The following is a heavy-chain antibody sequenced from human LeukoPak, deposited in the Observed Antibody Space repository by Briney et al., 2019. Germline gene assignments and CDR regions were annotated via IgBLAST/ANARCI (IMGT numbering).Heavy chain of an antibody. V-gene: IGHV3-23*01. CDR1: GFTFSSYA. D-gene: IGHD2-15*01. CDR2: ISASGDTT. Sequence: GGSLRLSCAASGFTFSSYAMSWVRQAPGKGLEWCSAISASGDTTYYADSVKGRFTISRDNSKNTLYLKMNSLRDEDTAVYYCARSEQFCGGGNCYRYFDYWGQGTLVTVSS. CDR3: ARSEQFCGGGNCYRYFDY. J-gene: IGHJ4*02.